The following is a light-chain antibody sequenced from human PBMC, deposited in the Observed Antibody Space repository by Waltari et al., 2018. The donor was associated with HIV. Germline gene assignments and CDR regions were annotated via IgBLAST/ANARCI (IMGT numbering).Light chain of an antibody. CDR1: STDVGASDL. J-gene: IGLJ2*01. CDR3: SSYSTGDTLVL. CDR2: EVK. V-gene: IGLV2-14*01. Sequence: QSALTQPASVSGSPGQSITISCSGASTDVGASDLFSWYRQLPDNAPRLILYEVKNRPSGVSSRFSGAKSGNTASLTITGLQVEDEAVYFCSSYSTGDTLVLFGGGTRLTVL.